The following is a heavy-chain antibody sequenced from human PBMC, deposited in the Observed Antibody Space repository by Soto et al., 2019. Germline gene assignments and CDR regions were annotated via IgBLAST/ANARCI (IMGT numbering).Heavy chain of an antibody. D-gene: IGHD2-21*02. V-gene: IGHV3-23*01. CDR3: AKSARHIVVVTAIYY. Sequence: GGCLRLSCAAADFTFCSGRRNWNSQAPGKGLEWVSAISGSGGSTYYADSVKGRFTISRDNSKNTLYLQMNSLRAEDTAVYYCAKSARHIVVVTAIYYWGQGTLVTVSS. CDR1: DFTFCSGR. CDR2: ISGSGGST. J-gene: IGHJ4*02.